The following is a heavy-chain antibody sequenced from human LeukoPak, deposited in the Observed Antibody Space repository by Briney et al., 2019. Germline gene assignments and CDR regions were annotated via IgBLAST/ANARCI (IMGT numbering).Heavy chain of an antibody. CDR1: GGSFSGYY. J-gene: IGHJ4*02. V-gene: IGHV4-34*01. CDR3: ARGPGGYESLPN. Sequence: SETLSLTCAVYGGSFSGYYWSWIRQPPGKGLEWIGEINHSGSTNYNPSLKSRVTISVDTSKNQFSLKLSSVTAADTAVYYCARGPGGYESLPNWGQGTLVTASS. D-gene: IGHD5-12*01. CDR2: INHSGST.